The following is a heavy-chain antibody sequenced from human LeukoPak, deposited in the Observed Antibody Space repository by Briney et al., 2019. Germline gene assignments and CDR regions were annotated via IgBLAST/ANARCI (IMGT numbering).Heavy chain of an antibody. CDR2: ISTSGTIT. Sequence: GGSLRLSCAASGFTFSDYYMSWIRQAPGKGLEWFSYISTSGTITHYADSVKGRFTISRDNAKNFLYLQMNSLRAEDTAVYYCARGAGPLFDPWGQGTLVTVSS. J-gene: IGHJ5*02. CDR1: GFTFSDYY. CDR3: ARGAGPLFDP. V-gene: IGHV3-11*01.